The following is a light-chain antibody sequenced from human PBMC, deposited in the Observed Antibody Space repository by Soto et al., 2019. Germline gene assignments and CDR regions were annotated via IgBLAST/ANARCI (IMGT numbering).Light chain of an antibody. CDR3: SSYAGINNLGV. J-gene: IGLJ1*01. CDR2: EVN. CDR1: SRDVGGYKY. V-gene: IGLV2-8*01. Sequence: QSVLTQPPSASGSPGQSVTISCTGTSRDVGGYKYVSWYQQHPGKDTKLMIFEVNKRPSGVPDRFSGSKSGNTASLTVSGLQAEDEADYYCSSYAGINNLGVFGTGTKLTVL.